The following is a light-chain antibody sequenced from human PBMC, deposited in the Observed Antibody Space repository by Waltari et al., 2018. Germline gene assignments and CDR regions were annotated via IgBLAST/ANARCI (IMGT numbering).Light chain of an antibody. CDR2: DAS. CDR3: QQYGPSYT. Sequence: EIVLTQSPGTLSLSPGERATLSCRASQPVSSSYLACYQQIPGRAPRLLIYDASNRATGIPDRFIAGGSGTDFTLTITRLEPEDVAVYYCQQYGPSYTFGQGTKLEI. J-gene: IGKJ2*01. CDR1: QPVSSSY. V-gene: IGKV3-20*01.